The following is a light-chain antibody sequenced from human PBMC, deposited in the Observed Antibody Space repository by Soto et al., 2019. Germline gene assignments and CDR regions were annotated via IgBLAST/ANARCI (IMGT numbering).Light chain of an antibody. CDR2: DAS. Sequence: EIVLTQSPATLSLSPGERATLSCGASQSVCSSYLAWYQQKPGLAPRLLMYDASSRATGIPDRFSGSGSGTDFTLTISRLEPEDFAVYYCQQYGSSPYTFGQGTKLEIK. V-gene: IGKV3D-20*01. CDR3: QQYGSSPYT. CDR1: QSVCSSY. J-gene: IGKJ2*01.